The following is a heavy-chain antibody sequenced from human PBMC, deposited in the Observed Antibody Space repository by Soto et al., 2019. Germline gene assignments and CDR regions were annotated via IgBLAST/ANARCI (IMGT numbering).Heavy chain of an antibody. CDR1: GFTFRNYA. CDR3: PKQYCTTTRCYILDF. J-gene: IGHJ4*02. CDR2: ITTSGDTT. V-gene: IGHV3-23*01. D-gene: IGHD2-2*02. Sequence: EVELLESGGGWVQPGVSLRLCCAASGFTFRNYALSWVLQAPGMGLDLVSGITTSGDTTFYADSGKGRFTISRDHSKNTLYLQIPSLRAKATAVYYCPKQYCTTTRCYILDFSCQGPMVTVSS.